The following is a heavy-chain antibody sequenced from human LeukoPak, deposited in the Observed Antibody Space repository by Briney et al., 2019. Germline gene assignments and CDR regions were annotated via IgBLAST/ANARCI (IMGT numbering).Heavy chain of an antibody. V-gene: IGHV1-46*01. CDR3: ARDQEGFDC. CDR1: GYSFTSNY. J-gene: IGHJ4*02. Sequence: ASVKVSCKVSGYSFTSNYIHWVRQAPGQGLEWMEMIYPRDGSTSYAQRFQDRVTVTRDTSTSTVHMELSGLRSEDTAVYYCARDQEGFDCWGQGTLVTVSS. CDR2: IYPRDGST.